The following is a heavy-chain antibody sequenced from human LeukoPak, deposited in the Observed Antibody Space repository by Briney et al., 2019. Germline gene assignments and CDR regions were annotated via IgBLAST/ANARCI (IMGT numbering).Heavy chain of an antibody. CDR2: VSFSGST. V-gene: IGHV4-39*07. CDR1: GGSISSSGYY. D-gene: IGHD6-6*01. J-gene: IGHJ4*02. CDR3: ARDKGTSYLSSFDY. Sequence: PSETLSLTCTVSGGSISSSGYYWGWIRQPPGNGLEWIGSVSFSGSTYYNESLKNRITTSIDTSKNQFSLRMHSLTAADTAVYYCARDKGTSYLSSFDYWGQGTLVTVSS.